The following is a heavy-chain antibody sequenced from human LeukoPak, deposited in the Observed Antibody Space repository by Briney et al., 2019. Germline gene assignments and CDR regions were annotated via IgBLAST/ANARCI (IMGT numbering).Heavy chain of an antibody. CDR2: INSDGSRT. V-gene: IGHV3-74*01. J-gene: IGHJ3*02. CDR3: AKDRYSYGFDAFDI. Sequence: GGSLRLSCAASGFTFSSYWMHWVRQAPGKGLVWVSHINSDGSRTSYADSVKGRFTISRDNAKNTLYLQMNSLRAEDTAVYYCAKDRYSYGFDAFDIWGQGTMVTVSS. D-gene: IGHD5-18*01. CDR1: GFTFSSYW.